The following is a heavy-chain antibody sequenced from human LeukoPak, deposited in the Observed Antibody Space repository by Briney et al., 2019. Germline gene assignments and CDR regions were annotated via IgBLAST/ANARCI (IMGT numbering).Heavy chain of an antibody. J-gene: IGHJ6*03. D-gene: IGHD3-22*01. Sequence: GGSLRLSCAASEFTVSSNYMSWVRQAPGKGLEWVSVIYSGGSTYYADSVKGRFTISGDNSKNTLYLQMNSLRAEDTAVYYCARENYYYDSSGYYYIYYIDVWGKGTTVTVS. V-gene: IGHV3-53*01. CDR1: EFTVSSNY. CDR2: IYSGGST. CDR3: ARENYYYDSSGYYYIYYIDV.